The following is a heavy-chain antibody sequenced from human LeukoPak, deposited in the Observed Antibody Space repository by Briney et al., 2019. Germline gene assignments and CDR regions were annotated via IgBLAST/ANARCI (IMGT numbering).Heavy chain of an antibody. CDR1: GFTFSSYS. V-gene: IGHV3-21*01. CDR3: ASGPMNYYYDSSGYYQMYYFDY. CDR2: ISSSSSYI. Sequence: PGGSLRLSCAASGFTFSSYSMNWVRQAPGKELEWVSSISSSSSYIYYADSVKGRFTIPRDNAKNSLYLQMNSLRAEDTAVYYCASGPMNYYYDSSGYYQMYYFDYWGQGTLVTVSS. J-gene: IGHJ4*02. D-gene: IGHD3-22*01.